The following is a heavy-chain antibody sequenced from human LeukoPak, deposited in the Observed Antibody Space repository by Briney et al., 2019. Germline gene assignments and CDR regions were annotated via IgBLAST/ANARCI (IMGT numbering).Heavy chain of an antibody. J-gene: IGHJ5*02. V-gene: IGHV4-4*02. CDR3: ARYYYGSGKEFDP. D-gene: IGHD3-10*01. CDR1: GGSISRSNW. CDR2: IYYSGST. Sequence: SGTLSLTCAVSGGSISRSNWWSWVRQPPGKGLEWIGEIYYSGSTNYNPSLKSRVTISIDKSKNQFSLKLSSVTAADTAVYYCARYYYGSGKEFDPWGQGTLVTVSS.